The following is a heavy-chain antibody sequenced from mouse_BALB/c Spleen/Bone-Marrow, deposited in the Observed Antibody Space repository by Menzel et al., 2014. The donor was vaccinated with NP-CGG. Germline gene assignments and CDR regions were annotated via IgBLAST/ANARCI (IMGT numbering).Heavy chain of an antibody. V-gene: IGHV1-9*01. CDR2: ILPGSGSI. J-gene: IGHJ4*01. Sequence: VMLVESGAELMKPGASVKISCKATGYTFSSYWIEWVKRRPGHGLEWIGEILPGSGSIKYNEKFKGKATFTADTSSSTAYMQLSSLTSEDSAVYYCASRYDTMDYWGQGTSVTVSS. CDR3: ASRYDTMDY. CDR1: GYTFSSYW.